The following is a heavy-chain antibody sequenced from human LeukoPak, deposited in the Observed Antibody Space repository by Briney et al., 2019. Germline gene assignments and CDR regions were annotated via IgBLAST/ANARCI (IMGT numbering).Heavy chain of an antibody. CDR2: IHISGTT. V-gene: IGHV4-4*07. CDR3: ARILGWFGHFDY. D-gene: IGHD3-10*01. CDR1: GGSISDYY. J-gene: IGHJ4*02. Sequence: SETLSLTCTVSGGSISDYYWSWVRQPAGKGLEWIGRIHISGTTHYNPSLKSRITMSIDTSKNQFSLKLSSVTAADTAVYYCARILGWFGHFDYWGQGTLVTVSS.